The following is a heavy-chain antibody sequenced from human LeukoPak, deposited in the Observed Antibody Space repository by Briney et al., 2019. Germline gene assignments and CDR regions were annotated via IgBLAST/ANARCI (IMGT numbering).Heavy chain of an antibody. CDR1: GGSISSYY. Sequence: TSETLSLTCTVSGGSISSYYWSWIRQPPGKGLEWIGYIYYSGSNNYNPSLKSRVTMSVDTSKNQFSLKLSSVTAADTAVYYCAIDDYGDYVLPYWGQGTLVTVSS. D-gene: IGHD4-17*01. V-gene: IGHV4-59*12. CDR2: IYYSGSN. J-gene: IGHJ4*02. CDR3: AIDDYGDYVLPY.